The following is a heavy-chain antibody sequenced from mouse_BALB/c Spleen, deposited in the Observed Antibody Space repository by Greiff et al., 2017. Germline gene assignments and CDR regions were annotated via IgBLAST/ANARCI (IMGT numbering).Heavy chain of an antibody. J-gene: IGHJ2*01. CDR3: ARDFHYGFDY. Sequence: EVKVVESGGGLVQPGGSRKLSCAASGFTFSSFGMHWVRQAPEKGLEWVAYISSGSSTIYYADTVKGRFTISRDNPKNTLFLQMTSLRSEDTAMYYCARDFHYGFDYWGQGTTLTVSS. V-gene: IGHV5-17*02. D-gene: IGHD1-2*01. CDR2: ISSGSSTI. CDR1: GFTFSSFG.